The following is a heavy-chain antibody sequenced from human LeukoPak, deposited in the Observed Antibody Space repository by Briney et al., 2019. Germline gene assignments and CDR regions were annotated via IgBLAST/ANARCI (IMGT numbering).Heavy chain of an antibody. CDR1: GGSFSGYY. J-gene: IGHJ6*02. CDR3: ARVQGITMVRGVIFAHPQRENGGMDV. Sequence: SETLSLTCAVYGGSFSGYYWSWIRQPPGKGLEWIGEINHSGSTNYNPSLKSRVTISVDTSKNQFSLKLSSVTAADTAVYYSARVQGITMVRGVIFAHPQRENGGMDVWGQGTTVTVSS. D-gene: IGHD3-10*01. V-gene: IGHV4-34*01. CDR2: INHSGST.